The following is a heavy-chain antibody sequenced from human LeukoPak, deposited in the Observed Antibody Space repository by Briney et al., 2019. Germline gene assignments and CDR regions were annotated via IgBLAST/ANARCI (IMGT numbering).Heavy chain of an antibody. J-gene: IGHJ4*02. CDR2: ISYDGSSK. CDR1: GFTFSSYG. Sequence: PGGSLRLSCAASGFTFSSYGVHWVRQAPGKGLEWVAVISYDGSSKYYADSVKGRITISRDNSKNTLYLQMNSLRGEDTAVYYCAKVGEQQLADYWGQGTLVTVSS. D-gene: IGHD6-13*01. CDR3: AKVGEQQLADY. V-gene: IGHV3-30*18.